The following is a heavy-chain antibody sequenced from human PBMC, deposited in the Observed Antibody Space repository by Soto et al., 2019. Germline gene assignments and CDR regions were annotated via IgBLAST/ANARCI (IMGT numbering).Heavy chain of an antibody. V-gene: IGHV3-49*03. CDR2: IRSKAYGGTT. CDR1: GFTFGDYA. J-gene: IGHJ6*03. CDR3: TRVGVESTDYFYYIDV. Sequence: PGGSLRLSCTASGFTFGDYAMSWFRQAPGKGLEWVGFIRSKAYGGTTEYAASVKGRFTISRDDSKSIAYLQMNSLKTEDTAVYYCTRVGVESTDYFYYIDVWGKGTTVTVS. D-gene: IGHD1-26*01.